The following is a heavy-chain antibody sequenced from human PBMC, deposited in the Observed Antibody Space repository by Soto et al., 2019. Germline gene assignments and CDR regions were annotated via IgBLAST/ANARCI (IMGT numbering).Heavy chain of an antibody. J-gene: IGHJ3*02. CDR2: IYPGDSDT. V-gene: IGHV5-51*01. CDR3: ARQEMATHDAFDI. Sequence: PGESLKISCKGSGYSFTSYWIGWVRQMPGKGLEWMGIIYPGDSDTRYSPSFQGQVTISADKSISTAYLQWSSLKASDTAMYYCARQEMATHDAFDIWGQGTMVTVSS. D-gene: IGHD5-12*01. CDR1: GYSFTSYW.